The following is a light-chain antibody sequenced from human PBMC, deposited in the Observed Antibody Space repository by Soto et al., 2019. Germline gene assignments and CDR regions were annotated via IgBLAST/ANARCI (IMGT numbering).Light chain of an antibody. CDR1: QSVSNN. CDR3: QQYSVWPLT. Sequence: EIVLTQSPATLSVSPGERAALSCRASQSVSNNLAWYQQKPGQPPRLLLFGASTRATGIPARFSGSGSEAEFALTISTLQAEDFAVYYCQQYSVWPLTFGGGTKVDI. J-gene: IGKJ4*01. V-gene: IGKV3D-15*01. CDR2: GAS.